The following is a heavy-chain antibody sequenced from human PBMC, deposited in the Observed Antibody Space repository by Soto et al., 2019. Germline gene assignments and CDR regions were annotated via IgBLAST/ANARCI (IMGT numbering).Heavy chain of an antibody. V-gene: IGHV1-69*06. Sequence: GASVKVSCKASGGTFSSYAISWVRQAPGQGLEWMGGIIPIFGTANYAQKFQGRVTITADKSTSTAYMELSSLRSEDTAVYYCARSDLYSSSWDYWGQGTLVTVS. CDR3: ARSDLYSSSWDY. CDR1: GGTFSSYA. CDR2: IIPIFGTA. D-gene: IGHD6-13*01. J-gene: IGHJ4*02.